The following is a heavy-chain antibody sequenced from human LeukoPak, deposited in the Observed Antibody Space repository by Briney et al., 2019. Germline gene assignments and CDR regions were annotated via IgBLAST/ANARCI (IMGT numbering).Heavy chain of an antibody. CDR3: TRVRHGDYERTDY. CDR1: GFTFGDYA. V-gene: IGHV3-49*03. D-gene: IGHD4-17*01. J-gene: IGHJ4*02. Sequence: GRSLRLSCTASGFTFGDYAMSWFRQAPGKGLEWVGFIRSKAYGGTTGYAASVKGRFTISRDDSKSTAYLQLNSLKTEDTAVYYCTRVRHGDYERTDYWGQGTLVTASS. CDR2: IRSKAYGGTT.